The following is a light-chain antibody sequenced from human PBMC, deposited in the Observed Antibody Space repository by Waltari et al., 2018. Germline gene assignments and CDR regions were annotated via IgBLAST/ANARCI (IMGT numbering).Light chain of an antibody. CDR1: QSLSNW. CDR2: KAS. J-gene: IGKJ1*01. CDR3: QQYRNLWT. Sequence: DIQMTQSPSTLSASVGDRVTITCRASQSLSNWFAWYQQKPGKAPKVLIYKASTLESGGPSRFSGSGSGTEFTLTISSLQPDDFATYYCQQYRNLWTFGQGTKVEIK. V-gene: IGKV1-5*03.